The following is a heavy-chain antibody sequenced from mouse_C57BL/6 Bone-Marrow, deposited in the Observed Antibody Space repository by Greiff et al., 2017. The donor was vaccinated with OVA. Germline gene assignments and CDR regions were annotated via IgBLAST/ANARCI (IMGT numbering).Heavy chain of an antibody. D-gene: IGHD4-1*01. CDR2: IHPNSGST. Sequence: QVQLQQPGAELVKPGASVKLSCKASGYTFTSYWMHWVKQRPGQGLEWIGMIHPNSGSTNYNEKFKSKATLTVDKSSSTAYMQLSSLTSEDSAVYYCAREGGLTGRRYYAMDYWGQGTSVTVSS. CDR3: AREGGLTGRRYYAMDY. V-gene: IGHV1-64*01. J-gene: IGHJ4*01. CDR1: GYTFTSYW.